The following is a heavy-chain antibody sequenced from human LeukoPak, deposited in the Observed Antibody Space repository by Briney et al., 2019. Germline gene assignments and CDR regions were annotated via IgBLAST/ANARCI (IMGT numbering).Heavy chain of an antibody. CDR1: GYTFTGYY. CDR2: IIPIIGRV. V-gene: IGHV1-2*02. Sequence: ASVKVSCKASGYTFTGYYMHWVRQAPGQGLEWMGRIIPIIGRVNYAQNLQARVTITADRSTTTVYLELSNLRSDDTAVYYCARGRAGRNFDTTGYYPLDSWGQGTRVTVSS. CDR3: ARGRAGRNFDTTGYYPLDS. J-gene: IGHJ4*02. D-gene: IGHD3-22*01.